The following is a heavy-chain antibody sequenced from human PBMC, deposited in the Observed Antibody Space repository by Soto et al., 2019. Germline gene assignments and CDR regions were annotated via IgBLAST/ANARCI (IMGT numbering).Heavy chain of an antibody. D-gene: IGHD3-10*02. CDR2: ISYDGSNK. V-gene: IGHV3-30*18. CDR1: GFTFSSYG. J-gene: IGHJ6*02. CDR3: AKGTLRRKLGSVGMDV. Sequence: QVQLVESGGGVVQPGRSLRLSCAASGFTFSSYGMHWVRQAPGKGLEWVAVISYDGSNKYYADSVKGRFTISRDNSKNTLYLQMNSLRAEDTAVYYCAKGTLRRKLGSVGMDVWGQGTTVTVSS.